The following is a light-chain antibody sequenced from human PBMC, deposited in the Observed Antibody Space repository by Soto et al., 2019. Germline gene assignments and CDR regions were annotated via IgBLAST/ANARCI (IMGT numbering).Light chain of an antibody. V-gene: IGKV3-11*01. CDR1: QSVSSY. CDR2: DGS. J-gene: IGKJ1*01. Sequence: EIVLTQSPATLSLSPGERATLSCRASQSVSSYLAWLQQIPGQAPRLLMYDGSNRATGIPARFSGSGSGTDFTRTISSLETEDFAFYDCQQRSSWPWTFGQGTKVEIK. CDR3: QQRSSWPWT.